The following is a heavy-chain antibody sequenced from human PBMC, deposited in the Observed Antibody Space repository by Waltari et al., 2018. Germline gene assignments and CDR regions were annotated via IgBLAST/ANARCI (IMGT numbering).Heavy chain of an antibody. J-gene: IGHJ4*02. V-gene: IGHV4-39*07. CDR2: IYYSGST. CDR3: ARDLPDSTKTVDY. CDR1: GGSISSSSYY. D-gene: IGHD1-1*01. Sequence: QLQLQESGPGLVKPSETLSLTCTVSGGSISSSSYYWGWIRQPPGKGLEWIGSIYYSGSTYHHPSLKSRGTISVDTAKNQFSLKLSSGTAADTAVYYCARDLPDSTKTVDYWGQGTLVTVSS.